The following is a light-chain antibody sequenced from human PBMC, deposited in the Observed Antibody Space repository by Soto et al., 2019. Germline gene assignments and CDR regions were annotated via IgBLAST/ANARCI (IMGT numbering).Light chain of an antibody. CDR2: DVS. CDR1: SSDVGAYNY. V-gene: IGLV2-11*01. J-gene: IGLJ1*01. Sequence: QSALTQPRSVSGSPGQSVTISCTGTSSDVGAYNYVSWYQQHPGKGPKLMIYDVSKWASGVPDRFSGSKSGNTASLTISGLQAADEADYYCSSYTSSYTPPYLFGTGPKLTVL. CDR3: SSYTSSYTPPYL.